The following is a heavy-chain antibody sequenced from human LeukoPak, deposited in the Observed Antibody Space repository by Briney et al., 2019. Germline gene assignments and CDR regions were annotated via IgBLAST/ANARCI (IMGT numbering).Heavy chain of an antibody. CDR2: INSDGSKI. J-gene: IGHJ2*01. V-gene: IGHV3-74*01. CDR1: GFTFSSYW. Sequence: GGSLRLSCAASGFTFSSYWIHWVRQAPGKGLVWVSRINSDGSKIRYADSVKGRFTISRDNAKNTVYLQMNSLRAEDTAIYYCARDLYGDYWYFDLWGRGTLVTVPS. D-gene: IGHD4-17*01. CDR3: ARDLYGDYWYFDL.